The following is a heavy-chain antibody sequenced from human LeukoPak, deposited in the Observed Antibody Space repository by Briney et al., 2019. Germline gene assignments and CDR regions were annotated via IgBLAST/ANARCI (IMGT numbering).Heavy chain of an antibody. Sequence: ASVKVSCKASGYTFTSYYMHWVRQAPGQGLEWMGIINPSGGSTSYAQKLQGRVTMTTDTSTSTAYMELRSLTSDDTAVYYCARASLEAANAFDIWGQGTMVTVSS. V-gene: IGHV1-46*01. CDR2: INPSGGST. CDR1: GYTFTSYY. J-gene: IGHJ3*02. CDR3: ARASLEAANAFDI. D-gene: IGHD6-13*01.